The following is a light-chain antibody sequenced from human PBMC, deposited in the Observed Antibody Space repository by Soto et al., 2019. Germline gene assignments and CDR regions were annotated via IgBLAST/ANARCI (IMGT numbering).Light chain of an antibody. CDR3: QQYRT. V-gene: IGKV3-15*01. CDR2: GAS. CDR1: QSVSSN. J-gene: IGKJ1*01. Sequence: EIVLTQFPVTVSVSPGERATLSCRASQSVSSNLAWYQQKPGQAPRLLIYGASTRANGVPARFSGGGSGTEFTLTISSLQSEDFALYYCQQYRTFGQGTKVEIK.